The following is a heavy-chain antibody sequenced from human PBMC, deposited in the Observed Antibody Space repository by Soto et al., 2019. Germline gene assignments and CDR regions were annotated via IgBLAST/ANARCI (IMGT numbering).Heavy chain of an antibody. J-gene: IGHJ3*01. D-gene: IGHD6-13*01. Sequence: QITLKESGPTLVKPTQTLTLTCSFSGVSLTTNGVGVAWILQPPGKALECLALLYWDDVARYNPSLETRLTISRDTCKNQVVITRTNMAPMAIASNISAHSNIVAAGPHAYAVSGQRQKLNLSA. CDR1: GVSLTTNGVG. V-gene: IGHV2-5*02. CDR2: LYWDDVA. CDR3: AHSNIVAAGPHAYAV.